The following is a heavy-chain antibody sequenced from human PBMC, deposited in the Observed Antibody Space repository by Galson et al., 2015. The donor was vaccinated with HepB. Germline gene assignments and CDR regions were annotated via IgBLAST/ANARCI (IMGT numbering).Heavy chain of an antibody. V-gene: IGHV3-48*02. CDR1: GFTLSSYD. D-gene: IGHD3-3*01. J-gene: IGHJ6*02. CDR3: VREQDDPTAQLVTIFDLQGYYGMDV. CDR2: ISSSGSTI. Sequence: SLRLSCAASGFTLSSYDMNWVRQAPGKGLEWVSYISSSGSTIDYANSVKGRFTISRDNAKSSVHLQMNSLRDEDTAVYYCVREQDDPTAQLVTIFDLQGYYGMDVWGQGTTVTVSS.